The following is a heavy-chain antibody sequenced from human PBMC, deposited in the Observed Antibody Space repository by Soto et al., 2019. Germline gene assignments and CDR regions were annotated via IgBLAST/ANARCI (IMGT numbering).Heavy chain of an antibody. D-gene: IGHD1-26*01. Sequence: PSETLSLTCTVSGGSISSSNYYWGWICQPPGKGLEWIGSIYYSGSTYYNPSLKSRVTISVDTSKNQFSLKLSSVTAADTAVYYCATQEVGGSYVYTFDPWGQGTLVTVSS. CDR2: IYYSGST. J-gene: IGHJ5*02. CDR1: GGSISSSNYY. CDR3: ATQEVGGSYVYTFDP. V-gene: IGHV4-39*01.